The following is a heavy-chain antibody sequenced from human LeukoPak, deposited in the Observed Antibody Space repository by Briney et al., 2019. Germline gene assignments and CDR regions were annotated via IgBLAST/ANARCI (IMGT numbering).Heavy chain of an antibody. CDR2: IYYSWST. CDR1: AGSISSSSYY. J-gene: IGHJ4*02. Sequence: SESLSLTRTVSAGSISSSSYYWGWIRHPPGKRLEWIGSIYYSWSTYYNPTLNSPVTISVDTSKNQFSLKPTSVTAAYTPLYYRAFSPGITTAVLYWGQGNLGTVS. CDR3: AFSPGITTAVLY. D-gene: IGHD6-13*01. V-gene: IGHV4-39*01.